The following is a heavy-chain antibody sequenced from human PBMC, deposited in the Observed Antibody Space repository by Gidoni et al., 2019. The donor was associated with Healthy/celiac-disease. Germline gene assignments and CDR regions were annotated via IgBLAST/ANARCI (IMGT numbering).Heavy chain of an antibody. V-gene: IGHV3-7*03. Sequence: EVQLVESGGGLVQPGGSLRLSCAASGFTFSSYWMSWVRPAPGKGLEWVANITQYGSETDYVDSVKGRFTISSDNAKNSLYLQMNSLRAEDTAVYYCARVGLRELIDYWGQGTLVTVSS. CDR2: ITQYGSET. J-gene: IGHJ4*02. D-gene: IGHD1-26*01. CDR3: ARVGLRELIDY. CDR1: GFTFSSYW.